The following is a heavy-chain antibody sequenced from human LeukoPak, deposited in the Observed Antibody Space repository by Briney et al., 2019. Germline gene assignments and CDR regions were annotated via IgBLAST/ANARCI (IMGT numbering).Heavy chain of an antibody. Sequence: ASVTVSCKASGYTFTTYYMHWVRQAPGQGLEWVGIINPRGGSTTYAQKFQGRVTMTRDTSTSTVYMELSSLKSDDTAVYYCARGGGPGNYPFDFWGQGTLVTVSS. D-gene: IGHD1-7*01. V-gene: IGHV1-46*01. CDR1: GYTFTTYY. CDR3: ARGGGPGNYPFDF. CDR2: INPRGGST. J-gene: IGHJ4*02.